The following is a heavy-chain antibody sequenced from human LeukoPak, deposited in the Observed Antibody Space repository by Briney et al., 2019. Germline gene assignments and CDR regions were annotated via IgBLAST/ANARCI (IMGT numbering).Heavy chain of an antibody. D-gene: IGHD3-16*01. J-gene: IGHJ4*02. CDR1: GGSISSSNW. Sequence: SETLSLTCAVSGGSISSSNWWSRVRPPPGEGLGWIGAIYHSGSTNYKPSLKSRVTMSVDKSKNQFSLKLSSVTAADTAVYYCARDPHYVWGSHRNYFDYWGQGTLVTVSS. CDR3: ARDPHYVWGSHRNYFDY. V-gene: IGHV4-4*02. CDR2: IYHSGST.